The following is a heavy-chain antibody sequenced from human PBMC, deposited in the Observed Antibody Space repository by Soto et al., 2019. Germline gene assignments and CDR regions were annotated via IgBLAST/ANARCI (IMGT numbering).Heavy chain of an antibody. CDR2: INPNSGGT. J-gene: IGHJ6*02. CDR1: GYTFTGYY. V-gene: IGHV1-2*02. D-gene: IGHD6-19*01. CDR3: ARECSYSSGWPGGYYGMDV. Sequence: PSVKVSCKASGYTFTGYYMHWVRQAPGQGLEWMVWINPNSGGTNYAQKFQGRVTMTRDTSISTAYMELSRLRSDGTAVYYCARECSYSSGWPGGYYGMDVWGQGTTVTVSS.